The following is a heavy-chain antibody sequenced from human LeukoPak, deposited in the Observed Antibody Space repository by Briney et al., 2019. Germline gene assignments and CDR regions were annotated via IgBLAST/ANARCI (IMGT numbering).Heavy chain of an antibody. J-gene: IGHJ3*02. V-gene: IGHV4-4*09. CDR3: ARHAQDIVVVPAALGAFDI. CDR2: IYTSGST. D-gene: IGHD2-2*01. Sequence: PSETLSLTCTVSGGSISSYYWSWIRQPPGKGLEWIGYIYTSGSTNYNPSLKSRVTISVDTPKNQFSLKLSSVTAADTAVYYCARHAQDIVVVPAALGAFDIWGQGTMVTVSS. CDR1: GGSISSYY.